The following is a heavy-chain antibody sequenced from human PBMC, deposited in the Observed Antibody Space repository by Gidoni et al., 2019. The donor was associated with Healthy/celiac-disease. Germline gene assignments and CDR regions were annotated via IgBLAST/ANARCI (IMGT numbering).Heavy chain of an antibody. CDR3: TTDLDVGQQLVP. D-gene: IGHD6-13*01. CDR2: IKSKTDGGTT. J-gene: IGHJ4*02. Sequence: EVQLVESGGGLVKPGGSLRLSCAASGFTFSNAWMSWVRQAPGKGLEWVGRIKSKTDGGTTDYAAPVKGRFTISRDDSKNTLYLQMNSLKTEDTAVYYCTTDLDVGQQLVPWGQGTLVNVSS. CDR1: GFTFSNAW. V-gene: IGHV3-15*01.